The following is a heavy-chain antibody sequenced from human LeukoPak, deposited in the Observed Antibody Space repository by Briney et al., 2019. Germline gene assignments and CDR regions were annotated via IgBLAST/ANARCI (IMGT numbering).Heavy chain of an antibody. D-gene: IGHD5-18*01. CDR2: ISGSSSYI. V-gene: IGHV3-21*01. CDR1: GFTFSSYS. CDR3: AREDTAMVINYFDY. Sequence: GGSLRLSCAASGFTFSSYSMNWVRQAPGKGLEWVSSISGSSSYIYYADSVKGRFTISRDNAKNSLYLQMNSLRAEDTAVYYCAREDTAMVINYFDYWGQGTLATVSS. J-gene: IGHJ4*02.